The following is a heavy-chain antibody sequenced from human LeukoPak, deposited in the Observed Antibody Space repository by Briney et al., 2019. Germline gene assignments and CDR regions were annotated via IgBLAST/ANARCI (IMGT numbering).Heavy chain of an antibody. Sequence: GGSLRLSCSASGFTFSSYEMNWVRQAPGKGLEWVSYISSSGSTTYYADSVRGRFTLSRDNAKNSVYLQMNSLRAEDTAVYYCAREGGFGYDDAFDTWGHGTTVTVSS. D-gene: IGHD3-16*02. V-gene: IGHV3-48*03. CDR1: GFTFSSYE. J-gene: IGHJ3*02. CDR2: ISSSGSTT. CDR3: AREGGFGYDDAFDT.